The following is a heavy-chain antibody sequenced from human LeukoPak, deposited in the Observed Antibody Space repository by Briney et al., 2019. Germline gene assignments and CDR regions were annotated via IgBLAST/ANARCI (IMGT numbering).Heavy chain of an antibody. CDR2: IYHSGST. D-gene: IGHD4-23*01. J-gene: IGHJ3*02. V-gene: IGHV4-38-2*02. CDR1: GYSISSGYY. Sequence: PSETLSPTCTVSGYSISSGYYWGWIRQPPGKGLEWIGSIYHSGSTYYNPSLKSRVTISVDTPKNQFSLKLSSVTAADTAVYYCARKAVVTYAFDIWGQGTMVTVSS. CDR3: ARKAVVTYAFDI.